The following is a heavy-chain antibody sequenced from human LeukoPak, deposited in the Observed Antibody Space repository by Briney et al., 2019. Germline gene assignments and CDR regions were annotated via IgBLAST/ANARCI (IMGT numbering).Heavy chain of an antibody. Sequence: PSETLSLTCTVSGGSISSSSYYWGWIRQPPGKGLEWIGNVYYSGTTYYNLSLKSRVTISVDTSKNQFSLRLSSVTAADTAVYYCTKSTYYYDTFVNAFDIWGQGTMVTVSS. CDR3: TKSTYYYDTFVNAFDI. CDR2: VYYSGTT. D-gene: IGHD3-22*01. J-gene: IGHJ3*02. V-gene: IGHV4-39*07. CDR1: GGSISSSSYY.